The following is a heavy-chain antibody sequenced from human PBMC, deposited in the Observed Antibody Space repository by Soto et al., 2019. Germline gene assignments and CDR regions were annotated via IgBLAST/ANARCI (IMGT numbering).Heavy chain of an antibody. Sequence: QVQLVQAGAEVKKPGPSVKVSCKASGGTFSSYAISWVRQAPGQGLEWMGGIIPIFGTANYPLKFQGRVTITANESTSTAYVELSSLRSEDTAVYYCARRIISSSSGLYYDYGMDVWGQGTTVTVSS. CDR1: GGTFSSYA. V-gene: IGHV1-69*01. J-gene: IGHJ6*02. CDR3: ARRIISSSSGLYYDYGMDV. CDR2: IIPIFGTA. D-gene: IGHD6-6*01.